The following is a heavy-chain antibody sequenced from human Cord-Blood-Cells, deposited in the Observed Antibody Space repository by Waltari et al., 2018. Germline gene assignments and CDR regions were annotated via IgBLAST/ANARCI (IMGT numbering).Heavy chain of an antibody. J-gene: IGHJ4*02. D-gene: IGHD1-7*01. CDR1: GYPLTELS. CDR3: ATVWYPTGPNWNYRHSYFDY. CDR2: FDPEDGET. V-gene: IGHV1-24*01. Sequence: QVQLVQSGAEVKKPGASVKVSCKVSGYPLTELSMHWVRQAPGKGLEWMGGFDPEDGETIYAQKFQGRVTMTEDTSTDTAYMELSSLRSEDTAVYYCATVWYPTGPNWNYRHSYFDYWGQGTLVTVSS.